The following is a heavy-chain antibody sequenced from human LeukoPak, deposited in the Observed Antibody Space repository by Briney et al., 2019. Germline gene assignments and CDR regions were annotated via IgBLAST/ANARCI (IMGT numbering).Heavy chain of an antibody. CDR1: GGNFSSCSYY. CDR3: ARPQRFGEIGEFDY. D-gene: IGHD3-10*01. Sequence: AGTLSLTCAASGGNFSSCSYYWGWLGQPPGKELVWGVSIYCGGSTYYNPSLKSRLTISVDTSKNQFSLKLSSGTAAGTAVYYCARPQRFGEIGEFDYWGQGTLVTVSS. CDR2: IYCGGST. J-gene: IGHJ4*02. V-gene: IGHV4-39*01.